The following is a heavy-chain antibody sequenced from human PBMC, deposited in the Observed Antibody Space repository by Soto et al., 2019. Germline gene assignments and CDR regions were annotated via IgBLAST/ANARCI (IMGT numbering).Heavy chain of an antibody. J-gene: IGHJ4*02. Sequence: EVQLVETGGGLVQPGGSLRLSCAGSGFTFSDYYIDWVRQAPGKGLEWVGRSRDKGNSYSTDYAASVKGRFTVSRDASKNSLYLQMNSLKTEDTALYYCTRSTPGTTSSDYWGQGTLVTVSS. CDR2: SRDKGNSYST. V-gene: IGHV3-72*01. D-gene: IGHD1-7*01. CDR3: TRSTPGTTSSDY. CDR1: GFTFSDYY.